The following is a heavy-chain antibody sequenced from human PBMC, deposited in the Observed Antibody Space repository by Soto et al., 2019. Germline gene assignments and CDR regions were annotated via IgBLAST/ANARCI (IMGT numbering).Heavy chain of an antibody. V-gene: IGHV3-49*03. D-gene: IGHD5-18*01. J-gene: IGHJ2*01. CDR2: IRSNAYGGTT. CDR3: TRDDYGYYFSGYGDHRDLLSFPTRRSSDL. CDR1: DNT. Sequence: DNTVCWLRHAKGKGLEWVGFIRSNAYGGTTEYAASVKGRFTIPRDDSKSIAYPQMNSLKTEDTAVYYCTRDDYGYYFSGYGDHRDLLSFPTRRSSDL.